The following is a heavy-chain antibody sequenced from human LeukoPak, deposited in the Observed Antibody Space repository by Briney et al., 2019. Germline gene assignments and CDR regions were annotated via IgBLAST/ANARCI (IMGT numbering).Heavy chain of an antibody. Sequence: ASVKVSCKASGYTFTSYGISRVRQAPGQGLEWMGWISAYNGNTNYAQKLQGRVTMTTDTSTSTAYMELRSLRSDDTAVYYCARDLLDYDILTGYYRHLAFDIWGQGTMVTVSS. CDR1: GYTFTSYG. CDR2: ISAYNGNT. CDR3: ARDLLDYDILTGYYRHLAFDI. J-gene: IGHJ3*02. D-gene: IGHD3-9*01. V-gene: IGHV1-18*01.